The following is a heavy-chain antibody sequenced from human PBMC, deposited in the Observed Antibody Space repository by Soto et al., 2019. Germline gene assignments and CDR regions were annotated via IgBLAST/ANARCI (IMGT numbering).Heavy chain of an antibody. CDR2: ISYDGSNR. CDR1: GFIFGNYG. Sequence: QVQLVESGGGVVQPGRSRRLSCVASGFIFGNYGMHWVRQAPGKGLEWVAVISYDGSNRYYADSVKGRFTVSRDNSNNTLYLQVDALRTDDTAIYYCAKDLRAGYYDSTGEADSWGQGILVSVSS. D-gene: IGHD3-22*01. CDR3: AKDLRAGYYDSTGEADS. J-gene: IGHJ4*02. V-gene: IGHV3-30*18.